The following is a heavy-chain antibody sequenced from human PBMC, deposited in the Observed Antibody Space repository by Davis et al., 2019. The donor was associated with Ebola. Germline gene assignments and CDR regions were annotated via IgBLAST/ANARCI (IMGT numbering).Heavy chain of an antibody. Sequence: GESPKTPCAASGFTFSSYAMHSVRQAPGKGLEYVSAISSNGGSTYYANSVKGRFTISRDNSKNTLYLQMGSLRAEDMAVYYCARERISYGYYYYGMDVWGQGTTVTVSS. CDR2: ISSNGGST. CDR1: GFTFSSYA. CDR3: ARERISYGYYYYGMDV. V-gene: IGHV3-64*01. J-gene: IGHJ6*02. D-gene: IGHD5-18*01.